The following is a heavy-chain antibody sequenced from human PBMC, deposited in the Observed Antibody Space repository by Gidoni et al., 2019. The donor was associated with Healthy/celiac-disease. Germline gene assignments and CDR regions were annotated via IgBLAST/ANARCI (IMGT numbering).Heavy chain of an antibody. V-gene: IGHV4-34*01. CDR1: GGSFSGYY. CDR3: ARAGAGVIVTSFDY. D-gene: IGHD3-16*02. CDR2: INHSGST. Sequence: QVQLQQWGAGLLKPSETLSLTCAVYGGSFSGYYWSWIRQPPGKGLEWIGEINHSGSTNYNPSLKSRVTISVDTSKNQFSLKLSSVTAADTAVYYCARAGAGVIVTSFDYWGQGTLVTVSS. J-gene: IGHJ4*02.